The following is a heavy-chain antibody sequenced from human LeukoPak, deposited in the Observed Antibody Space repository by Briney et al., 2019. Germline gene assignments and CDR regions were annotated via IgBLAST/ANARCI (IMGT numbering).Heavy chain of an antibody. Sequence: QPGGSLRLSCTVSGFTVSTNSMSWVRQAPGKGLEWVSAISGSGGSTYYADSVKGRFTISRDNSKNTLYLQMNSLRAEDTALYYCAKDSVAVTGTGNIDYWGQGTLVTVSS. J-gene: IGHJ4*02. D-gene: IGHD6-19*01. CDR3: AKDSVAVTGTGNIDY. V-gene: IGHV3-23*01. CDR2: ISGSGGST. CDR1: GFTVSTNS.